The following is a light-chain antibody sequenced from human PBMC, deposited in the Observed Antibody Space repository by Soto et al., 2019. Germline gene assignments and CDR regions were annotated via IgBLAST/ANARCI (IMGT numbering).Light chain of an antibody. CDR3: PQLFMYPPT. CDR2: GAS. CDR1: QGIINY. Sequence: IQLTQSPSSLSASVGDRVTITCRASQGIINYLAWYQQKPGKAPKLLIYGASTLQSGVPSRYGGSGSGTDFTLTVSSLKPDDFATYSCPQLFMYPPTFGPGTKVHI. V-gene: IGKV1-9*01. J-gene: IGKJ3*01.